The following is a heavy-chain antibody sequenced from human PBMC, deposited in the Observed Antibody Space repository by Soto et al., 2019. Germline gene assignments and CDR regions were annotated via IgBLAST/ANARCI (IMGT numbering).Heavy chain of an antibody. V-gene: IGHV3-23*01. D-gene: IGHD3-9*01. CDR3: VKKETGTFPFED. Sequence: EVQLLESGGGLVQPGGSLRLSCATSGFTFSNYAMNWVRQAPGKGLECISGISPSGDGTLYADAVKGRSTISRDNSKNMLYLQMNSLRDEDTAKYYCVKKETGTFPFEDWGRGTLVTVSS. CDR2: ISPSGDGT. J-gene: IGHJ4*02. CDR1: GFTFSNYA.